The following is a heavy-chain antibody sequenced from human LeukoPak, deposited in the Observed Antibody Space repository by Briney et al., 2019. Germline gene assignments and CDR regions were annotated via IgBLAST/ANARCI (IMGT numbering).Heavy chain of an antibody. CDR2: ISHHGSNE. J-gene: IGHJ4*02. Sequence: PGGSLRLSCEASGFTFSTYPMHWVRQAPDKGLEWVAMISHHGSNEYYADSVKGRFTISRDNSKNTVYLQMNNTRVEDTAIYYCARVHDTTGYYHYFDSWGQGTLVTVSS. V-gene: IGHV3-30*14. CDR1: GFTFSTYP. D-gene: IGHD3-9*01. CDR3: ARVHDTTGYYHYFDS.